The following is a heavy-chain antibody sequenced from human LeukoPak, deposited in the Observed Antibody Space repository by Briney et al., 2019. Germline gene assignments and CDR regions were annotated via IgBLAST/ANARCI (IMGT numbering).Heavy chain of an antibody. CDR1: GYTFTGYY. CDR2: INPNSGGT. CDR3: ARDGGGELIVGATTRAFDI. Sequence: ASVKVSCKASGYTFTGYYMHWVRQAPGQGLEWMGWINPNSGGTNYAQKFQGGVTMTRDTSISTAYMELSRLRSDDTAVYYCARDGGGELIVGATTRAFDIWGQGTMVTVSS. J-gene: IGHJ3*02. D-gene: IGHD1-26*01. V-gene: IGHV1-2*02.